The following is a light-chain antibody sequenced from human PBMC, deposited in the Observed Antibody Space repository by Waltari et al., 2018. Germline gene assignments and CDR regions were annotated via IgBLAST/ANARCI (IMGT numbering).Light chain of an antibody. CDR2: GNN. J-gene: IGLJ2*01. CDR3: QSYDNSGLGVRVV. Sequence: QSALTQPPSASGSPGQSSTIPRTAHRSNIGASHAVHSYQQLPGIAPKLLRYGNNNRPSGVPDRFSGSKSGTSASLVITGLQADDEADYFCQSYDNSGLGVRVVFGGGTKLTVL. V-gene: IGLV1-40*01. CDR1: RSNIGASHA.